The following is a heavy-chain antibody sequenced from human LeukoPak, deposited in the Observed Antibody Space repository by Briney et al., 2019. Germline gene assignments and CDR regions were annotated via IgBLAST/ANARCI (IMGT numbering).Heavy chain of an antibody. Sequence: GESVKISCKGSGYTFTSYWIGWVRQMPGKGLEWMGIIYPGDAETRYSPSFQGQVTISADKSISTAYLQWSSLKASDTAMYYCARLKDYYSSERFDYWGQGTLVTVSS. CDR2: IYPGDAET. D-gene: IGHD3-10*01. V-gene: IGHV5-51*01. CDR3: ARLKDYYSSERFDY. CDR1: GYTFTSYW. J-gene: IGHJ4*02.